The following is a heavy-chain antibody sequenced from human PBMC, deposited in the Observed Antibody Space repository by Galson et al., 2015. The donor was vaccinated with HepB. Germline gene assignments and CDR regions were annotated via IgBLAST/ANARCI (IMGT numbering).Heavy chain of an antibody. D-gene: IGHD6-19*01. CDR3: ARSPPGGWSTYYFDY. Sequence: SVKVSCKASGYTFTSYAMHWVRQAPGQRLEWMGWINAGNGNTKYSQKFQGRVTITRDTSASTAYMELSSLRSEDTAVYYCARSPPGGWSTYYFDYWGQGTLVTVSS. J-gene: IGHJ4*02. CDR1: GYTFTSYA. CDR2: INAGNGNT. V-gene: IGHV1-3*01.